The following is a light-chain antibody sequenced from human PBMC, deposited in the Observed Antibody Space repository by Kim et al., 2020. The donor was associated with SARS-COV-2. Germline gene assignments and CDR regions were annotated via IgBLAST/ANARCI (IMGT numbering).Light chain of an antibody. V-gene: IGKV3-20*01. CDR1: QSVTANR. J-gene: IGKJ4*01. CDR2: RAS. Sequence: WSPGESATLSCRASQSVTANRLAWIQQKPGQAPRFLIYRASSRATGIPDRFSGSGSGTDFTLTISRLEPEDFAVYYCQQYFTAPLTVGGGTKLEI. CDR3: QQYFTAPLT.